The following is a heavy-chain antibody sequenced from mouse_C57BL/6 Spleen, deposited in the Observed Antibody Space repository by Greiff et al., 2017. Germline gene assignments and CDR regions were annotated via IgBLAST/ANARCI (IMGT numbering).Heavy chain of an antibody. CDR2: IYPGDGDT. V-gene: IGHV1-80*01. CDR1: GYAFSSYW. J-gene: IGHJ3*01. CDR3: ARKESNYVGFAY. D-gene: IGHD2-5*01. Sequence: VQLQQSGAELVKPGASVKISCKASGYAFSSYWMNWVKQRPGKGLEGIGQIYPGDGDTNYNGKFKGKATLTADKSSSTAYMQLSSLTSEDSAVYFCARKESNYVGFAYWGQGTLVTVSA.